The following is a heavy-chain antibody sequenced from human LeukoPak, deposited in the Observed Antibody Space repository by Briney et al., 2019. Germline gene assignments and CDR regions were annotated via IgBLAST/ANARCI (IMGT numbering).Heavy chain of an antibody. V-gene: IGHV1-2*02. J-gene: IGHJ4*02. Sequence: ASVKVSCKASGYTFTSYAMHWVRQAPGQRLEWMGWINPNSGGTNYAQKFQGRVTMTRDTSISTAYMELSRLRSDDTAVYYCARDQVIVVVPAASSSSVDYWGQGTLVTVSS. CDR2: INPNSGGT. CDR1: GYTFTSYA. D-gene: IGHD2-2*01. CDR3: ARDQVIVVVPAASSSSVDY.